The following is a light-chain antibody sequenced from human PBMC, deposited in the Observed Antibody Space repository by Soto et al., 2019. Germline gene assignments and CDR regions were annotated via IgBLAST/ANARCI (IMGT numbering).Light chain of an antibody. CDR1: QSINGYF. V-gene: IGKV3-20*01. CDR3: QQNSTSRSWT. CDR2: AAS. J-gene: IGKJ1*01. Sequence: EVVLTQSPGTLSLSPGERATLSCRASQSINGYFLVWYQQKLGQAPRLLIFAASSRATGIPDRFSGSGSGTDFTLTISRLDPEDFAVYYCQQNSTSRSWTFGQGTKVDI.